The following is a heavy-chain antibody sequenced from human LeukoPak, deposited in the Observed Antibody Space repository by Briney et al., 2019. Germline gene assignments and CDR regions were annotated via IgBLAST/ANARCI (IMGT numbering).Heavy chain of an antibody. CDR3: ARVGQWFGEINWFDP. D-gene: IGHD3-10*01. CDR1: GGSISSSNW. J-gene: IGHJ5*02. Sequence: SETLSLTCAVSGGSISSSNWWSWVRQPPGKGLEWIGEIYHSGSTNYNPSLKSRVTISVDKSKNQFSLKLSSVTAADTAVYYCARVGQWFGEINWFDPWGQGTLVTVSS. CDR2: IYHSGST. V-gene: IGHV4-4*02.